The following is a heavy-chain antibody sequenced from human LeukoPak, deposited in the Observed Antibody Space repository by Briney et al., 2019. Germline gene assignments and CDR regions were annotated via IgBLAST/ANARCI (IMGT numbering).Heavy chain of an antibody. CDR2: IYFSGST. J-gene: IGHJ4*02. CDR1: GGSISSYY. D-gene: IGHD3-9*01. V-gene: IGHV4-59*01. Sequence: PSETLSLTCTVSGGSISSYYWSWIRQPPGKGLEYIGYIYFSGSTNYNPSLKSRVTISVDTSKNQFSLKLSSVTAANTAVYYCARDGGKGWLWFDYWGQGTLVTVSS. CDR3: ARDGGKGWLWFDY.